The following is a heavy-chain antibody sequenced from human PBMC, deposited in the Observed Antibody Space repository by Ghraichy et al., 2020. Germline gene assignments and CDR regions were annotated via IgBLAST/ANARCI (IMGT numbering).Heavy chain of an antibody. CDR2: TYYRSKWYN. CDR1: GDSVSSNSAA. Sequence: SQTLSLTCAISGDSVSSNSAAWNWIRQSPSRGLEWLGRTYYRSKWYNDYAVFVKSRITINPDTSKNQFSLQLNSVTPEDTAVYYCARGGSGSYYLNPYYFDYWGQGTLVTVSS. V-gene: IGHV6-1*01. J-gene: IGHJ4*02. D-gene: IGHD1-26*01. CDR3: ARGGSGSYYLNPYYFDY.